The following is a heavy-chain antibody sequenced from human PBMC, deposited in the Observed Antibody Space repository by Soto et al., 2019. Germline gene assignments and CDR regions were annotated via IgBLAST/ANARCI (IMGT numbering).Heavy chain of an antibody. V-gene: IGHV3-23*01. Sequence: EVQVLESGGGLVQPGGSLRLSCAASGFILSSFGMSWVRQTPGKGLEWVSGVSGSGGSTYYADSVKGRFNISRDNSKNTLYLQMNSLRTEDTAVYYCAKGLEVTNKWFDPWGQGTLVTVSS. J-gene: IGHJ5*02. CDR3: AKGLEVTNKWFDP. CDR2: VSGSGGST. D-gene: IGHD4-4*01. CDR1: GFILSSFG.